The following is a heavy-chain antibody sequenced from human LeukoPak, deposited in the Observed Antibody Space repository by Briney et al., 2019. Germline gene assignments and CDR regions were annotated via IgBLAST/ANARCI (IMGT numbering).Heavy chain of an antibody. CDR2: IIPIFGTA. CDR1: GYTFTSYA. CDR3: ARENGGLDAFDI. D-gene: IGHD4-23*01. V-gene: IGHV1-69*13. J-gene: IGHJ3*02. Sequence: SVKVSCKASGYTFTSYAMNWVRQAPGQGLEWMGGIIPIFGTANYAQKFQGRVTITADESTSTAYMELSSLRSEDTAVYYCARENGGLDAFDIWGQGTMVTVSS.